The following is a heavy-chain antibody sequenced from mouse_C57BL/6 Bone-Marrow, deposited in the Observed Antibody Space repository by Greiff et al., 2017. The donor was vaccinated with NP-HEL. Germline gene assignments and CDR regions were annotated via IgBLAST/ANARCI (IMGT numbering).Heavy chain of an antibody. CDR2: ISDGGSYT. Sequence: EVQGVESGGGLVKPGGSLKLSCAASGFTFSSYAMSWVRQTPEKRLEWVATISDGGSYTYYPDNVKGRFTISRDNAKNNLYLQMSHLKSEDTAMYYCAREGDYDYEGHYWGQGTTLTVSS. J-gene: IGHJ2*01. V-gene: IGHV5-4*01. CDR1: GFTFSSYA. D-gene: IGHD2-4*01. CDR3: AREGDYDYEGHY.